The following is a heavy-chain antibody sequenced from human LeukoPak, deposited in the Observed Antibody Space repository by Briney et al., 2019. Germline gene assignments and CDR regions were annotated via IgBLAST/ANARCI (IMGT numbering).Heavy chain of an antibody. Sequence: GGSLRLSCAASGFTLSGYAMSWVRQAPGKGLEWVSTISGGGTTYYADSVKGRFTISRDNSKSTLYLQMNSLRAEDTAVYYCARCSSTSCYTFDYWGQGTLVTVSS. J-gene: IGHJ4*02. CDR1: GFTLSGYA. CDR3: ARCSSTSCYTFDY. D-gene: IGHD2-2*02. CDR2: ISGGGTT. V-gene: IGHV3-23*01.